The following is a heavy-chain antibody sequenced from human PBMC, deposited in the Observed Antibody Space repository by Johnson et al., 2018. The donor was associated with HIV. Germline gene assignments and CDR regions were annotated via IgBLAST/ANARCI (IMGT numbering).Heavy chain of an antibody. CDR1: GFTFSSYA. Sequence: QVQLVESGGGVVQPGRSLRLSCAASGFTFSSYAMHWVRQAPGKGLEWVAVIWYDGSNKYYADSVKGRFTISRDNSKNTLYLQMNSLRAEDTAVYYCARSLRRLQRVFDAFDVWGQGTMVTVSS. CDR3: ARSLRRLQRVFDAFDV. J-gene: IGHJ3*01. D-gene: IGHD4-11*01. V-gene: IGHV3-33*08. CDR2: IWYDGSNK.